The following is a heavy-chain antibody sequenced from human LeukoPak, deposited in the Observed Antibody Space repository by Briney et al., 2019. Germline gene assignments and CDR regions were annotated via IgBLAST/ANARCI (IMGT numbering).Heavy chain of an antibody. J-gene: IGHJ4*02. V-gene: IGHV3-21*01. Sequence: GGSLRLSCAASGFTFSTYTMNWARQAPGKGLEWVSSINSGGSATHYADSVKGRFTISRDNAQNSLYLQMNSLRVDDAAVYYCLRGDSRDFWGQGTLVTVSS. CDR3: LRGDSRDF. D-gene: IGHD3-22*01. CDR1: GFTFSTYT. CDR2: INSGGSAT.